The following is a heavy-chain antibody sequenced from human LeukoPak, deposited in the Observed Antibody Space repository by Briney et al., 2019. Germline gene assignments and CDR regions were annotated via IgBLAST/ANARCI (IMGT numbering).Heavy chain of an antibody. CDR1: GGSISSYY. V-gene: IGHV4-4*07. CDR3: AREGVGYCSSTSCPLDY. D-gene: IGHD2-2*03. CDR2: IYTSGST. Sequence: SETLSLTCTVSGGSISSYYWSWIRQPAGKGLEWIGRIYTSGSTNYNPSLKSRVTMSVDTSKNQFSLKLSSVTAADTAVYYCAREGVGYCSSTSCPLDYWGQGTLVTVFS. J-gene: IGHJ4*02.